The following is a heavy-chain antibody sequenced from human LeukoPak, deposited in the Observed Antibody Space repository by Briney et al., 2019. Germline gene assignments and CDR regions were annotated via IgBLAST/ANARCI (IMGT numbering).Heavy chain of an antibody. D-gene: IGHD3-22*01. CDR2: INPNSGGT. V-gene: IGHV1-2*02. Sequence: ASVKVSCKTSEYTFTGYYMHWVRQAPGQGLEWMGWINPNSGGTNYPQKFQGRVTMTRDTSITTAYMELSSLRSDDTAVYYCARAGVRYYYDSSGYYLDFDFWGQGTLVTVSS. CDR3: ARAGVRYYYDSSGYYLDFDF. J-gene: IGHJ4*02. CDR1: EYTFTGYY.